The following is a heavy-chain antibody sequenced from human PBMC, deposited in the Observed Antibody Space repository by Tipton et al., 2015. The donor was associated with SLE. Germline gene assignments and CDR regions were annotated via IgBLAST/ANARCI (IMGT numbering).Heavy chain of an antibody. J-gene: IGHJ4*02. D-gene: IGHD6-19*01. CDR1: GASISSNIYY. V-gene: IGHV4-39*07. CDR3: ATSPGYSSGWFLFDY. Sequence: TLSLTCTVSGASISSNIYYWGWIRQPPGKGLEWIGSISYSGSTSYNPSLKSRVTISVDTSKNQFSLKLSSVTAADTAVYYCATSPGYSSGWFLFDYWGQGTLVTVSS. CDR2: ISYSGST.